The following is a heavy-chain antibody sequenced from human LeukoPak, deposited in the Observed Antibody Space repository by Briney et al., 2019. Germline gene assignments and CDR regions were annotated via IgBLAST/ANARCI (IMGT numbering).Heavy chain of an antibody. CDR1: GFTFSDYW. V-gene: IGHV3-7*01. J-gene: IGHJ4*02. D-gene: IGHD5-12*01. CDR2: INQDASVS. CDR3: ATTNPPFDY. Sequence: GGSLRLSCAASGFTFSDYWMSWVRQAPGQGLEWVANINQDASVSHYIDSVKGRFTISRDNAKNSLYLQMNSLRAEDTAVYYCATTNPPFDYWGQGTLVTVSS.